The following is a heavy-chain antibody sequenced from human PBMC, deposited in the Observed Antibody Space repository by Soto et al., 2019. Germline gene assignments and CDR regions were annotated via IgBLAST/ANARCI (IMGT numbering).Heavy chain of an antibody. CDR3: ARSSDYGGNSVRAFDI. CDR2: IYYSGST. Sequence: SETLSLTCTVSGGSISSGDYYWSWIRQPPGKGLEWIGYIYYSGSTYYNPSLKSRVTISVDTSKNQFSLKLSYVPAADTAVYYCARSSDYGGNSVRAFDIWGQGTMVTVSS. J-gene: IGHJ3*02. CDR1: GGSISSGDYY. V-gene: IGHV4-30-4*01. D-gene: IGHD4-17*01.